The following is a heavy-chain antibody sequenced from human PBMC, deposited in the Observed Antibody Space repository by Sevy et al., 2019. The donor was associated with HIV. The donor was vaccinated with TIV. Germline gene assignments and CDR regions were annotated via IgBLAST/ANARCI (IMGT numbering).Heavy chain of an antibody. J-gene: IGHJ4*02. D-gene: IGHD6-13*01. CDR2: FDPEDGET. CDR3: ATAARSSWDFDY. V-gene: IGHV1-24*01. Sequence: ASVKVSCKVSGYTLTELSMHWVRQAPGKGLEWMGGFDPEDGETIYAQKFQGRVTMTEDKATDTAYMELSSLRSEDTAVYYCATAARSSWDFDYWGQGTLVTVSS. CDR1: GYTLTELS.